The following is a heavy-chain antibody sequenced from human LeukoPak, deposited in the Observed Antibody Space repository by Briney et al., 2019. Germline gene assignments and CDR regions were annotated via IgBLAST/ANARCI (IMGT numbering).Heavy chain of an antibody. D-gene: IGHD2-2*02. V-gene: IGHV4-59*08. J-gene: IGHJ6*02. Sequence: SETLSLTCTVSGGSISSYYWSWIRQPPGKGLEWIGYIYYSGSTNYNPSLKSRVTISVDTSKNQFSLKLSSVTAADTAVYYCARLVPAAIDHYYGMDVWGQGTTVTVSS. CDR3: ARLVPAAIDHYYGMDV. CDR2: IYYSGST. CDR1: GGSISSYY.